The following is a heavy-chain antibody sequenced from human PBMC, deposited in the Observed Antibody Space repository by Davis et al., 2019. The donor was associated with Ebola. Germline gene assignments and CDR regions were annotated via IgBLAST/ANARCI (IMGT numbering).Heavy chain of an antibody. CDR2: ISGSGGST. CDR3: ARDAPKGYDSSGSLGYFDY. D-gene: IGHD3-22*01. V-gene: IGHV3-23*01. J-gene: IGHJ4*02. CDR1: GFTFSSYA. Sequence: GESLKISCAASGFTFSSYAMSWVRQAPGKGLEWVSAISGSGGSTYYADSVKGRFTISRDNSKNTLYLQMNSLRAEDTAVYYCARDAPKGYDSSGSLGYFDYWGQGTLVTVSS.